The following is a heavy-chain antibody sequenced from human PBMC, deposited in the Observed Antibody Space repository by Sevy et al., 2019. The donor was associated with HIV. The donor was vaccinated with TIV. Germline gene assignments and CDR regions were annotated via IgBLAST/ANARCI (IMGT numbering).Heavy chain of an antibody. Sequence: SETLSLTCTVSGASINSHFWTWVRQSPGKGLEWIGYMFYIGKTTYNPSLKSRVAISADTSRNQFFLKLNSVTAADTAVYYCAREDRHFRRSSRTYKAYSMVVWGQGTTVTVSS. CDR2: MFYIGKT. J-gene: IGHJ6*02. D-gene: IGHD3-10*01. CDR3: AREDRHFRRSSRTYKAYSMVV. CDR1: GASINSHF. V-gene: IGHV4-59*11.